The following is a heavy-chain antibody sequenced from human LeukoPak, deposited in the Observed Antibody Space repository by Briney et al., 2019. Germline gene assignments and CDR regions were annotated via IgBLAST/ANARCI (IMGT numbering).Heavy chain of an antibody. V-gene: IGHV3-74*01. Sequence: QAGGSLRLSCAASGFTFSGYWMHWVRQAPGKGLVWVSRINTDGGSTSYADSVKGRFTISRDNAKNTLYLQMNSLRAEDTAVYYCARDQLRDFWSGFGSSDYYYGMDVWGQGTTVTVSS. CDR1: GFTFSGYW. D-gene: IGHD3-3*01. CDR3: ARDQLRDFWSGFGSSDYYYGMDV. CDR2: INTDGGST. J-gene: IGHJ6*02.